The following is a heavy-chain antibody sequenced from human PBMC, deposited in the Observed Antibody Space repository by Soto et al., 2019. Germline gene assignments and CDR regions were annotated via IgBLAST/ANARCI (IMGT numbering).Heavy chain of an antibody. V-gene: IGHV4-4*07. Sequence: QVQLQESGPGLVKPSETPSLTCTVSGDSMTKYYWSWIRQPAGKGLEWIGRVYMSGSTNYNPSLKSRVTMSIDTSNNHFSLDLKSVTAADTAVYYRARTEGAAYYFDFWGQGALVTVSS. CDR3: ARTEGAAYYFDF. D-gene: IGHD6-25*01. CDR2: VYMSGST. J-gene: IGHJ4*02. CDR1: GDSMTKYY.